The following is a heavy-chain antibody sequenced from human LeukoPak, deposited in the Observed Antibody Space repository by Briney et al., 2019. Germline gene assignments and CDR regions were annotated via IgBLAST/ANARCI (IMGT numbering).Heavy chain of an antibody. CDR3: ARGYDSSGYYYVVNLFDP. Sequence: ASVNVSCKASGYTFTSYGISWVRQAAGHGLEWMGWMNPNSGNTGYAQNFQGGVTMTRNTSISTAYMELSSLRSEDTAVYYCARGYDSSGYYYVVNLFDPWRQGSLVTV. J-gene: IGHJ5*02. D-gene: IGHD3-22*01. CDR1: GYTFTSYG. CDR2: MNPNSGNT. V-gene: IGHV1-8*02.